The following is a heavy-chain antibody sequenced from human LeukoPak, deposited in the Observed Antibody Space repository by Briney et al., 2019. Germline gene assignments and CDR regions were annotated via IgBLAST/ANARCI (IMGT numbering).Heavy chain of an antibody. CDR2: IKQDGSEK. V-gene: IGHV3-7*03. CDR3: ARASDTNWFDP. CDR1: GFTFSSYW. D-gene: IGHD5-18*01. J-gene: IGHJ5*02. Sequence: GGSPRLSCAASGFTFSSYWMSWVRQAPGKGLEWVANIKQDGSEKYYVDSVKGRFTISRDNAKNSLYLQMNSLRAEDTAVYYCARASDTNWFDPWGQGTLVTVSS.